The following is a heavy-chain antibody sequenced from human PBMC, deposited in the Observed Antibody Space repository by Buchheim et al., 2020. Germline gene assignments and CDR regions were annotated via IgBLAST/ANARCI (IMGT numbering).Heavy chain of an antibody. CDR1: GFTFSSYG. Sequence: QVQLVESGGGVVQPGRSLRLSCAASGFTFSSYGMHWVRQAPGKGLEWVAVIWYDGSNKYYADSVKGRFTISRDNSKNTLYLKMNSQRAEDTAVYYCASEGHMVRGVITTNGMDVWGQGTT. D-gene: IGHD3-10*01. CDR2: IWYDGSNK. V-gene: IGHV3-33*01. CDR3: ASEGHMVRGVITTNGMDV. J-gene: IGHJ6*02.